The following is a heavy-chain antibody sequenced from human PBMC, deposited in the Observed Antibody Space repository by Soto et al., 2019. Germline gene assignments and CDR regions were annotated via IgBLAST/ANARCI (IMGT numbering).Heavy chain of an antibody. V-gene: IGHV4-31*03. J-gene: IGHJ3*02. CDR3: ARGRNYYDSSGVGRAFGI. CDR2: IYYSGST. CDR1: GGSISSGGYY. Sequence: SETLSLTCTVSGGSISSGGYYWSWIRQHPGKGLEWIGYIYYSGSTYYNPSLKSRVTISVDTSKNQFSLKLSSVTAADTAVYYCARGRNYYDSSGVGRAFGIWGQGTMVTVSS. D-gene: IGHD3-22*01.